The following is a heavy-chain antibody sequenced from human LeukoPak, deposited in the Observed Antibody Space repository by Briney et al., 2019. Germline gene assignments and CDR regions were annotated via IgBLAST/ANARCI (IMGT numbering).Heavy chain of an antibody. J-gene: IGHJ3*02. CDR1: GFTFSSYW. D-gene: IGHD2-2*01. V-gene: IGHV3-21*01. CDR2: ISSSSSYI. CDR3: ARRVGYQLLMDAFDI. Sequence: GGSLRLSCAASGFTFSSYWMSWVRQAPGKGLEWVSSISSSSSYIYYADSVKGRFTISRDNAKNSLYLQMNSLRAEDTAVYYCARRVGYQLLMDAFDIWGQGTMVTVSS.